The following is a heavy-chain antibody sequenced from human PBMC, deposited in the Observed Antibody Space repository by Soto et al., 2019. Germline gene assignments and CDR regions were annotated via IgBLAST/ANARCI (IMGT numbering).Heavy chain of an antibody. D-gene: IGHD1-26*01. Sequence: QVQLQESGPGLVKPSQTLSLTCTVSGGSISSGDYYWSWIRQPPGKGLEWIGYIYYSGSTYYNPSLQRRVNLFVDPSKNQFSLELSSVTAADPGVDYWARWAITPNRYYYYYGMDGWGQGTTVTVSS. CDR1: GGSISSGDYY. CDR2: IYYSGST. J-gene: IGHJ6*02. CDR3: ARWAITPNRYYYYYGMDG. V-gene: IGHV4-30-4*01.